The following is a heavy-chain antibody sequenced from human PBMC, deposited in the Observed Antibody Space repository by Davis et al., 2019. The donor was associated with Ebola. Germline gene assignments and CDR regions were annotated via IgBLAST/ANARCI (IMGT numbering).Heavy chain of an antibody. D-gene: IGHD3-22*01. J-gene: IGHJ4*02. Sequence: MPSETLSLTCAVYGGSFSGYYWSWIRQPPGKGLEWIGEINHSRSTNYNPSLKSRVTISVDRSKNQFSLKLSSVTAADTAVYYCARGPRDYYDSSGLDYWGQGTLVTVSP. V-gene: IGHV4-34*01. CDR3: ARGPRDYYDSSGLDY. CDR2: INHSRST. CDR1: GGSFSGYY.